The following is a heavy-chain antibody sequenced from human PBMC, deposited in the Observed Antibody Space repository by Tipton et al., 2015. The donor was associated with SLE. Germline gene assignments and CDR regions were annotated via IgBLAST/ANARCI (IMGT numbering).Heavy chain of an antibody. CDR1: GGSFSGYQ. CDR2: TADTGSP. J-gene: IGHJ1*01. V-gene: IGHV4-34*01. D-gene: IGHD6-19*01. CDR3: ARGPFQRWPPGAC. Sequence: TLSLTCAVYGGSFSGYQWTWIRPPPGQGLEWIGETADTGSPHYNPSLKSRVTISLDTSKSQFSLILNSLTAADTAVYYCARGPFQRWPPGACWGQSTLVTVSS.